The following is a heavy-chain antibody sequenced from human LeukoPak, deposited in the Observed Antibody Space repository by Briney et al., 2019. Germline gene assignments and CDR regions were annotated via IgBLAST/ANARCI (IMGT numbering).Heavy chain of an antibody. J-gene: IGHJ4*02. CDR3: AKRYSGSSFDF. Sequence: GGSLRLSCAASGFTFNSYSMHWVRQAPGKGLKWVAVISSHGSNKDYADSVKGRFTISRDNSKNTLYLQMTSLRAEDTAIYYCAKRYSGSSFDFWGQGTLVTVSS. CDR2: ISSHGSNK. CDR1: GFTFNSYS. D-gene: IGHD1-26*01. V-gene: IGHV3-30*04.